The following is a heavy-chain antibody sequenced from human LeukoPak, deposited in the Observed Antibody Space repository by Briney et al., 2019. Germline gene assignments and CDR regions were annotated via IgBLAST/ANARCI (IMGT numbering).Heavy chain of an antibody. CDR2: ISFDGSKN. CDR1: GFTFSSYG. CDR3: AKDPWYCSGGSCYTFDY. J-gene: IGHJ4*02. Sequence: PGRSLRLSCAASGFTFSSYGMHWVRQAPGKGLEWVAVISFDGSKNYYEDSVKGRFTISRDNSKNTLYVQMNSLRAEDTAVYYCAKDPWYCSGGSCYTFDYWGQGTLVTVSS. D-gene: IGHD2-15*01. V-gene: IGHV3-30*18.